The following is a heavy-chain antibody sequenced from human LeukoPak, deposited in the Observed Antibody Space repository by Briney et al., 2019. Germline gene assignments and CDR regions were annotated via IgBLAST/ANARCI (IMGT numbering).Heavy chain of an antibody. CDR2: INPSGGST. Sequence: ASVKVSCKASGYTFTSYYMHWLRQAPGQGLEWMGIINPSGGSTSYAQKFQGRVTMTRDTSTSTVYMELRSLRSEDTAVYYCARDLCSGCYYFDYWGQGTLVTVSS. J-gene: IGHJ4*02. CDR3: ARDLCSGCYYFDY. V-gene: IGHV1-46*01. D-gene: IGHD3-22*01. CDR1: GYTFTSYY.